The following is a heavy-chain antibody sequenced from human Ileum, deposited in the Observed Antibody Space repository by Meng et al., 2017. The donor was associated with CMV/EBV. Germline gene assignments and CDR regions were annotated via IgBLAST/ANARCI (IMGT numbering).Heavy chain of an antibody. Sequence: YGGSISRANGWTWVRQTPGKGLEWIGEVYRGGNAMYNPSLQSRLTISVDDSTNQVSLRLRSVTAADTAMYYCTTGSAYSPPGQFHQWGQGTLVTVSS. CDR1: GGSISRANG. CDR2: VYRGGNA. V-gene: IGHV4-4*02. J-gene: IGHJ4*02. D-gene: IGHD3-22*01. CDR3: TTGSAYSPPGQFHQ.